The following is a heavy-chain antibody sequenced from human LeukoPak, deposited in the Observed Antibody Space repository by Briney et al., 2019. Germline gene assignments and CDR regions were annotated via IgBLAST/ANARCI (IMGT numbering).Heavy chain of an antibody. CDR3: AGGYNNFDY. V-gene: IGHV4-59*08. CDR2: IYYSGST. D-gene: IGHD5-24*01. CDR1: GGSISSYY. Sequence: SETLSLTCTVSGGSISSYYWSWIRQPPGKGLEWIGYIYYSGSTNYNPSLKSRVTISVDTSKNQFSLKLSSVTAADTAVYYCAGGYNNFDYWGQGTMVTVSS. J-gene: IGHJ4*02.